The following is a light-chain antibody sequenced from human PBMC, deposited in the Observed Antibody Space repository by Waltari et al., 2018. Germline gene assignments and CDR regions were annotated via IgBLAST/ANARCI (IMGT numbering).Light chain of an antibody. CDR2: DAT. CDR3: QQADRFPLT. V-gene: IGKV1-12*01. Sequence: DIQMTQSPSSVSASVGDRVIITCRASQYIIRWLAWYQQKPGEAPKFQIYDATTLQSGVPSRFSGSGSGKEYTLTISSLQPEDFATYYCQQADRFPLTFGGGTKIEI. J-gene: IGKJ4*01. CDR1: QYIIRW.